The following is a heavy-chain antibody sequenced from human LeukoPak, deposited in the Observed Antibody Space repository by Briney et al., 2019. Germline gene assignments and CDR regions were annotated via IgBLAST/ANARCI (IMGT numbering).Heavy chain of an antibody. Sequence: ASVKVSCKASGYAFTGYYMYWVRQAPGQGPEWMGWINPNSGDTNYAQMFQGRVTMTRDTSISTAYMELSRLTSDDTAVYYCARATGWLPFDYWGQGTLVTVSS. D-gene: IGHD1-1*01. CDR2: INPNSGDT. V-gene: IGHV1-2*02. CDR3: ARATGWLPFDY. CDR1: GYAFTGYY. J-gene: IGHJ4*02.